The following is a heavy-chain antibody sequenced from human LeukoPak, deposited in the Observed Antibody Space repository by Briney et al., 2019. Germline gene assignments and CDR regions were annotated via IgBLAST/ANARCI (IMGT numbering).Heavy chain of an antibody. D-gene: IGHD2-21*02. Sequence: SETLSLTCTVSGGSISSSSYYWGWIRQPPGKGLEWIGEIYHSGSTNYNPSLKSRVTISVDKSKNQFSLKLSSVTAADTAVYYCARDSGDTYCGGDCLNTVYYFDYWGQGTLVTVSS. CDR3: ARDSGDTYCGGDCLNTVYYFDY. CDR2: IYHSGST. J-gene: IGHJ4*02. V-gene: IGHV4-39*07. CDR1: GGSISSSSYY.